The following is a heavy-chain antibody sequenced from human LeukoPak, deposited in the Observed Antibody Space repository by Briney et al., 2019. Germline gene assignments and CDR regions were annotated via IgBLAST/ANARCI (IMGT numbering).Heavy chain of an antibody. CDR2: IIPILGIA. CDR3: ARGSRRITIFGVVLEDYYYYYGMDV. Sequence: SAKVSCKASGGTFSSYAISWVRQAPGQGLEWMGGIIPILGIANYAQKFQGRVTMTRNTSISTAYMELSSLRSEDTAVYYCARGSRRITIFGVVLEDYYYYYGMDVWGQGTTVTVSS. J-gene: IGHJ6*02. V-gene: IGHV1-69*04. D-gene: IGHD3-3*01. CDR1: GGTFSSYA.